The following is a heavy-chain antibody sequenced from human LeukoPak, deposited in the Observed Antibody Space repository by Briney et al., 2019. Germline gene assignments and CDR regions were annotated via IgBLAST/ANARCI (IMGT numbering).Heavy chain of an antibody. D-gene: IGHD2-15*01. Sequence: SETLSLTCTVSDGSLTNSYWSWMRHPAGEGREWIGRIYTTRSTNYNPSLNSRVNMSVDTSKTQFSLKLNSVTAADTAVYYCARGPRATATQAFDIWGQGTMVTVSS. J-gene: IGHJ3*02. CDR2: IYTTRST. CDR3: ARGPRATATQAFDI. CDR1: DGSLTNSY. V-gene: IGHV4-4*07.